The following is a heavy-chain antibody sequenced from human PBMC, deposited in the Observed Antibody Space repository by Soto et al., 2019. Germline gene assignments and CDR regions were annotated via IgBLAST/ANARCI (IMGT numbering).Heavy chain of an antibody. V-gene: IGHV3-66*01. J-gene: IGHJ4*02. CDR2: IYSGGST. CDR3: AAYSHKGY. Sequence: GGSRILSCAASGVTVSNNYMSWVRQAPGKGLEWVSLIYSGGSTYYADSVKGRFTISRDSSKNTLYLQMNSLRAEDTAMYYCAAYSHKGYWGQGTLVTVSS. D-gene: IGHD3-16*01. CDR1: GVTVSNNY.